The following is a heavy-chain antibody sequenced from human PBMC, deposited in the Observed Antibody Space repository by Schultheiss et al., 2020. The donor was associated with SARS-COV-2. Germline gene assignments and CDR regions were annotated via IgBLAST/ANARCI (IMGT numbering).Heavy chain of an antibody. CDR2: IYYSGST. CDR1: GGSISSYY. J-gene: IGHJ6*03. CDR3: ARVRVNSLFGYYYYMDV. Sequence: SQTLSLTCTVSGGSISSYYWSWIRQPPGKGLEWIGYIYYSGSTYYNPSLKSRVTMSVDTSKNQFSLKLSSVTAADTAVYYCARVRVNSLFGYYYYMDVWGQGTTVTVSS. V-gene: IGHV4-59*12. D-gene: IGHD2-21*01.